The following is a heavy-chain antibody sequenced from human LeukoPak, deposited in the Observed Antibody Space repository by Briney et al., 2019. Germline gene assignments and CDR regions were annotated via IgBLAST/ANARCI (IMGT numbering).Heavy chain of an antibody. CDR2: VYFSGST. J-gene: IGHJ4*02. Sequence: SETLSLTCTVSGGSISSYYWSWIRQPPGKGLGWIGNVYFSGSTYYNPSLMSRVTISVDTSKNQFSLKLSSVTAADTAIYYCARRSGSYHFDYWGQGTLVTVSS. D-gene: IGHD1-26*01. CDR3: ARRSGSYHFDY. V-gene: IGHV4-39*01. CDR1: GGSISSYY.